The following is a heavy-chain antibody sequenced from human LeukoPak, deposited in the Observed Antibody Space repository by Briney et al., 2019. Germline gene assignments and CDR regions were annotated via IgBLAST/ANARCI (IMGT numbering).Heavy chain of an antibody. CDR1: GFTFSSYW. V-gene: IGHV3-7*01. D-gene: IGHD2-15*01. CDR2: IKQDGSEK. J-gene: IGHJ6*02. Sequence: HPGGSLRLSCAASGFTFSSYWMSWVRQAPGKGLEWVANIKQDGSEKYYVDSVKGRFTISRDNAKNSLYLQMNSLRAEDTAVYYCARDRWYCSGGSCFQLYYYYGMDVWGQGTTVTVSS. CDR3: ARDRWYCSGGSCFQLYYYYGMDV.